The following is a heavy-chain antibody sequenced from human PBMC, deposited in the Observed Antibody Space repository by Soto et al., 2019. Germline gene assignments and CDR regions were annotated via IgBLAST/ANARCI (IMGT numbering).Heavy chain of an antibody. J-gene: IGHJ4*02. D-gene: IGHD1-26*01. CDR2: ISPSGGAT. V-gene: IGHV1-46*02. CDR3: ARLSVGATTGVDY. CDR1: GYTFNRYY. Sequence: QVLLVQSGAAVKKPGASVKLSCKASGYTFNRYYLHWVRQAPAQGLEWMGIISPSGGATSYAQKYQGRATMTSDTSKSTVYMELSSLSSEDTAMYYWARLSVGATTGVDYWGQGNLVTVSS.